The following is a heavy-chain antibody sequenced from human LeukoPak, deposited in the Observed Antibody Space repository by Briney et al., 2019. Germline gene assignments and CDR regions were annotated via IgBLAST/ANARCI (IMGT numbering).Heavy chain of an antibody. J-gene: IGHJ3*02. CDR3: ARATGYGDLGGDAFDI. Sequence: GGSLRLSCAASGFTFSSYWMHWVRQAPGKGLVWVSRINSDGSSTSYADSVKGRFTISRDNAKNTLYLQMTSLRAEDTAVYYCARATGYGDLGGDAFDIWGQGTMVTVSS. CDR1: GFTFSSYW. CDR2: INSDGSST. V-gene: IGHV3-74*01. D-gene: IGHD4-17*01.